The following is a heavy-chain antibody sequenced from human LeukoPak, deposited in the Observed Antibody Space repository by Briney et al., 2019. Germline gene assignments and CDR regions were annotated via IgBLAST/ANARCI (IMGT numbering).Heavy chain of an antibody. CDR3: ASSSSSWYGYFDY. D-gene: IGHD6-13*01. CDR1: GGSISSSNW. V-gene: IGHV4-4*02. CDR2: IYHSGST. J-gene: IGHJ4*02. Sequence: SETLSLTCAVSGGSISSSNWWSWVRQPPGKGLEWIGEIYHSGSTNYNPSLKSRVTISVDKSKNQFSLKLSSVTAADTAVYYCASSSSSWYGYFDYWGQGTLVTVSS.